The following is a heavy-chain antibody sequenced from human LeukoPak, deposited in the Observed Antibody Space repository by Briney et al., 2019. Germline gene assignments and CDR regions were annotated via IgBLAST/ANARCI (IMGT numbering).Heavy chain of an antibody. CDR1: GFVFRPYA. V-gene: IGHV3-23*01. J-gene: IGHJ4*02. CDR2: ISGSGDST. Sequence: GGSLRLSCITSGFVFRPYAMNWVRQAPGKGLEWVSAISGSGDSTYHADSVKGRFTISRDNSKNILYLQMNSLRAEDTAVYYCAGGMTDYVWGSYPAKDYWGQGTLVIVSS. CDR3: AGGMTDYVWGSYPAKDY. D-gene: IGHD3-16*02.